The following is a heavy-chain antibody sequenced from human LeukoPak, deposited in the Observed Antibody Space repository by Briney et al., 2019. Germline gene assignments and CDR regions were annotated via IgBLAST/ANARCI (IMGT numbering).Heavy chain of an antibody. CDR3: ARGPYYDFWSGKGLDP. J-gene: IGHJ5*02. CDR1: GFTFSSNY. CDR2: IYSGGST. Sequence: AGGSLRLSCAASGFTFSSNYMSWVRQAPGKGLEWVSVIYSGGSTYYADSVKGRFTISRDNSKNTLYLQMNSLRAEDTAVYYCARGPYYDFWSGKGLDPWGQGTLVTVSS. D-gene: IGHD3-3*01. V-gene: IGHV3-53*01.